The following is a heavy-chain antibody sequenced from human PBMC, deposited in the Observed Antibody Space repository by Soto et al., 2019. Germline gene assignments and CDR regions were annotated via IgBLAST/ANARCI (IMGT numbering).Heavy chain of an antibody. CDR3: ARDNGMGSYYYYYYGMDV. J-gene: IGHJ6*02. Sequence: ASVKVSCKASGYTFTSYGITWVRQAPGQGLEWMGWISAYNGNTNYAQKLQGRVTMTTDTSTSTAYMELRSMRSDDTAVYYCARDNGMGSYYYYYYGMDVWGQGTTVTDSS. V-gene: IGHV1-18*01. CDR2: ISAYNGNT. CDR1: GYTFTSYG. D-gene: IGHD2-15*01.